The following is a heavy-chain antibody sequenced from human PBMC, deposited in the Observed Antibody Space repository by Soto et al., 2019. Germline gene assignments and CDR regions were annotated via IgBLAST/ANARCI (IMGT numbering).Heavy chain of an antibody. CDR2: MRGSNGDT. CDR3: VKGHSDSYYYFDY. J-gene: IGHJ4*02. CDR1: GFTFSFCA. Sequence: EVQLLESGGALVQPGESLRLSCAASGFTFSFCAMSWVRQAPGKGLELVSSMRGSNGDTYYADSVKGRFTISRDNSKNTLYLQMNSLRVEDTALYYCVKGHSDSYYYFDYWGQGALVTVSS. V-gene: IGHV3-23*01. D-gene: IGHD3-22*01.